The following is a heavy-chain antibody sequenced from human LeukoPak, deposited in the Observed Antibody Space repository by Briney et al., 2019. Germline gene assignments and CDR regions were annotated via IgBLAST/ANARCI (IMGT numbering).Heavy chain of an antibody. CDR3: AKVPITMVRGVILYYFDY. CDR2: ISGSGGST. CDR1: GFTFSNHA. Sequence: GSLRLSCTASGFTFSNHAMSWVRQAPGKGLEWVSAISGSGGSTYYADSVKGRFTISRDNSKNTLYLQMNSLRAEDTAVYYCAKVPITMVRGVILYYFDYWGQGTLVTVSS. J-gene: IGHJ4*02. D-gene: IGHD3-10*01. V-gene: IGHV3-23*01.